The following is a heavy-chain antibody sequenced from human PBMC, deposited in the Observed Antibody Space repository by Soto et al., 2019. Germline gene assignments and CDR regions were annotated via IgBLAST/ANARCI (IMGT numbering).Heavy chain of an antibody. CDR2: IPYSGST. Sequence: QVHLQESGPGLVKPSPTLSLTCTVSGGSISSDYYYCTCIRQHPGKGLEWIGYIPYSGSTSYIPCRKSGITMSVKTSKNPFFLKLSPVTAADTAVYYWTGESDWPRGVIVSWGQGTLVTVPS. CDR3: TGESDWPRGVIVS. D-gene: IGHD3-10*01. V-gene: IGHV4-31*03. CDR1: GGSISSDYYY. J-gene: IGHJ4*02.